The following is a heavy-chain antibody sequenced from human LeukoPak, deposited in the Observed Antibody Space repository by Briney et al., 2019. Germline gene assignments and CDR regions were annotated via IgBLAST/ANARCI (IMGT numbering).Heavy chain of an antibody. CDR2: IYYSGST. CDR3: ARDRTFYGSGIKPDAFDI. Sequence: SQTLSLTCTVSGGSISSGDYYWSWLRQPPGKGLEWIGNIYYSGSTYYNPSLKSRVTISVDTSKNQFSLKLSSVTAADTAVYYCARDRTFYGSGIKPDAFDIWGQGTMVTVSS. V-gene: IGHV4-30-4*08. D-gene: IGHD3-10*01. CDR1: GGSISSGDYY. J-gene: IGHJ3*02.